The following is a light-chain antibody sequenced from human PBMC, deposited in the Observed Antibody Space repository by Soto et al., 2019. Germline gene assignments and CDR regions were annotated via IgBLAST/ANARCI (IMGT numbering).Light chain of an antibody. V-gene: IGKV1D-12*01. Sequence: DIQMTQSPSSVSASVGDRVTITCRASQGISSWLARYQQKPGKAPKLLIYAASSLQSGVPSRFRGRGSGTDFTLTISSLQPEDVATYYCQQANSFPITFGQGTRLEIK. J-gene: IGKJ5*01. CDR3: QQANSFPIT. CDR2: AAS. CDR1: QGISSW.